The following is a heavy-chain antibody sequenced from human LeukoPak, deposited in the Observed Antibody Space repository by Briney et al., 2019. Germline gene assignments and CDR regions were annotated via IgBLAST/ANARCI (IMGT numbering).Heavy chain of an antibody. Sequence: SETLSLTCTVSGGSISSGGYYWSWIRQPAGKGLEWIGRIYTSGSTNYNPSLKSRVTISVDTSKNQFSLKLSSVTAADTAVYYCARGAILTYYYYYGMDVWGQGTTVTVSS. CDR3: ARGAILTYYYYYGMDV. CDR1: GGSISSGGYY. CDR2: IYTSGST. J-gene: IGHJ6*02. D-gene: IGHD3-9*01. V-gene: IGHV4-61*02.